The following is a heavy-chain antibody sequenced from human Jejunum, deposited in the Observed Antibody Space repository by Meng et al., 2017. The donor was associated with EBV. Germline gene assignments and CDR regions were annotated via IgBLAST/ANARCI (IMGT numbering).Heavy chain of an antibody. CDR3: ATFNCTVGTCSFDS. V-gene: IGHV4-34*01. D-gene: IGHD2-8*02. J-gene: IGHJ4*02. Sequence: QHGGRGPLRPADTLSLTCAVHGGSFSDYYWSWIRQAPGEGLDWIGEIDHSGITNDNPSLKSRVTLSLLTSKDHFSLRLSSVTASDTGVYYCATFNCTVGTCSFDSWGQGTLVTVSS. CDR2: IDHSGIT. CDR1: GGSFSDYY.